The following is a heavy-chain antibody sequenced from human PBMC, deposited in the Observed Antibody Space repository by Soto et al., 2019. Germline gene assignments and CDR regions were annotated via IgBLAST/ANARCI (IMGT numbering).Heavy chain of an antibody. D-gene: IGHD5-18*01. CDR1: GFTFGDYY. CDR3: ARDLSYGPQPKYSYGNFDY. V-gene: IGHV3-11*01. Sequence: GVSLRLSCAASGFTFGDYYMSWIRQAPGKGLEWVSYISSSISTIYYADSVKGRFTISRDNTKNSLYLQMNSLRAEDTAVYYCARDLSYGPQPKYSYGNFDYWGQGTLVTVSS. CDR2: ISSSISTI. J-gene: IGHJ4*01.